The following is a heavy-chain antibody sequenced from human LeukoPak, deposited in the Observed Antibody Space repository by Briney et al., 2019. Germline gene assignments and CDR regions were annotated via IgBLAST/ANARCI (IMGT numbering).Heavy chain of an antibody. V-gene: IGHV3-9*01. Sequence: PGRSLRFSCAASGFTFDDYAMHWVRQAPGKGLEWVSGISWNSGSIGYADSVKGRFTISRDNAKNSLYLQMNSLRAEDTALYYCAKGGDSYGPYYFDYWGQGTLVTVSS. CDR2: ISWNSGSI. D-gene: IGHD5-18*01. CDR1: GFTFDDYA. J-gene: IGHJ4*02. CDR3: AKGGDSYGPYYFDY.